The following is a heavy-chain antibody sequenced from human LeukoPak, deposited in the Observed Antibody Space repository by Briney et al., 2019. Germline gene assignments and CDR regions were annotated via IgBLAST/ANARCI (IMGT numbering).Heavy chain of an antibody. J-gene: IGHJ3*02. Sequence: ASVKVSCEASGYTFTSYDINWVRQATGQGLEWMGWINPNSGGTNYAQKFQGRVTMTRDTSISTAYMELSRLRSDDTAVYYCALDIAAAGVTGDAFDIWGQGTMVTVSS. CDR1: GYTFTSYD. D-gene: IGHD6-13*01. CDR2: INPNSGGT. V-gene: IGHV1-2*02. CDR3: ALDIAAAGVTGDAFDI.